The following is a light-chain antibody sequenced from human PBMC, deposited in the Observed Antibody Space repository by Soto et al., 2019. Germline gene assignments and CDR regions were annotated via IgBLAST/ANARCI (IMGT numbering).Light chain of an antibody. CDR1: QTVSITY. J-gene: IGKJ4*01. CDR2: DIF. Sequence: EIVLTQSPGILSFSLGESATLSCRASQTVSITYLTWYQQKPGQAPRLVIYDIFTRATGVPTRISGSGSGTEFTLTICSLQSEDFAVYYCQQYNSLPLTSGGVTKVDVK. V-gene: IGKV3D-15*01. CDR3: QQYNSLPLT.